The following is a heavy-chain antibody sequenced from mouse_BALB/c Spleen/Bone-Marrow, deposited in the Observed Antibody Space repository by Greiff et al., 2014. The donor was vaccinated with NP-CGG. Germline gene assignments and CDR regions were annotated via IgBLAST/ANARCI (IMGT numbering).Heavy chain of an antibody. V-gene: IGHV1-18*01. CDR3: AREGYGSSYGFAY. D-gene: IGHD1-1*01. Sequence: EVQLQQSGPELVKPGASMKISCKASGYSFAGYTMNWVKQSHGKNLEWIGLINPYNGGSSYNQKFKGKATLTVDKSSSTAYMELLMLTSEDSAVYYCAREGYGSSYGFAYWGQGTLVTVSA. CDR2: INPYNGGS. CDR1: GYSFAGYT. J-gene: IGHJ3*01.